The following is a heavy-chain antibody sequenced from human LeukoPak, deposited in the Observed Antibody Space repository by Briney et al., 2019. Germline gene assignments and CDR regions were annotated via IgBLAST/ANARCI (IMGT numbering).Heavy chain of an antibody. D-gene: IGHD3-22*01. V-gene: IGHV3-33*01. Sequence: GGSLRLSCAASGFTFNNYGMHWVRQAPGKGLEWVAAIWYDGSNKYYADSVKGRFTISKDNSKNTLYLQMNSLRAEDTALYYCARGQEYYYDSSAYSKFDYWGQGTLVTVSS. CDR3: ARGQEYYYDSSAYSKFDY. CDR1: GFTFNNYG. J-gene: IGHJ4*02. CDR2: IWYDGSNK.